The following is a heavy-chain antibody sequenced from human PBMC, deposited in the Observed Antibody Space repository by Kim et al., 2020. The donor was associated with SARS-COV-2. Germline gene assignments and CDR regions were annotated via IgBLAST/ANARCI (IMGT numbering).Heavy chain of an antibody. CDR3: ARGSVWGLVSGLYDY. D-gene: IGHD3-16*01. CDR2: IIPIFGTA. Sequence: SVKVSCKASGGTFSSYAISWVRQAPGQGLEWMGGIIPIFGTANYAQKFQGRVTITADESTSTAYMELSSLRSEDTAVYYCARGSVWGLVSGLYDYWGQGTLVTVSS. V-gene: IGHV1-69*13. J-gene: IGHJ4*02. CDR1: GGTFSSYA.